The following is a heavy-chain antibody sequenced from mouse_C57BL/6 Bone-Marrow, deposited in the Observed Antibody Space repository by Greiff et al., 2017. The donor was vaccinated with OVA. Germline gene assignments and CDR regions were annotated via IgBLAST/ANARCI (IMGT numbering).Heavy chain of an antibody. CDR2: IYPGDGDT. CDR3: AVYYDYDGGFAD. Sequence: VKLVESGAELVKPGASVKISCKASGYAFSSYWMNWVKQRPGQGLEWIGQIYPGDGDTNYNGKFKGKATLTADKSSSTAYMQLSSLTSEDSAVYCCAVYYDYDGGFADWGQGTLVTVSA. CDR1: GYAFSSYW. D-gene: IGHD2-4*01. J-gene: IGHJ3*01. V-gene: IGHV1-80*01.